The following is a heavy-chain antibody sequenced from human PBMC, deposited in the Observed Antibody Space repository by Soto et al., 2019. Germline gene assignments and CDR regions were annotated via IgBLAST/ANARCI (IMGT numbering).Heavy chain of an antibody. D-gene: IGHD3-3*01. CDR2: IIPIFGTA. CDR1: GGTFSSYA. V-gene: IGHV1-69*12. J-gene: IGHJ5*02. Sequence: QVQLVQSGAEVKKPGSSVKVSCKASGGTFSSYAISWVRQAPGQGLEWMGGIIPIFGTANYAQKFQGRVTIAADESTSTAYMERSSLRSEDTAVYYCASPIFGVVRNWFDPWGQGTLVTVSS. CDR3: ASPIFGVVRNWFDP.